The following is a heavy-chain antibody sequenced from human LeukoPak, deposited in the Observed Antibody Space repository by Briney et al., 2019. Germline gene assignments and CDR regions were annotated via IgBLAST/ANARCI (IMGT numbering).Heavy chain of an antibody. CDR3: ARHYSSGTYPLEY. J-gene: IGHJ4*02. D-gene: IGHD1-26*01. Sequence: SETLSLTCTVSGGSISSYYWSWIREPAGKGLEWIGRIYTSGSTNYNPSLKSRVSMSIDTSKNQFFLKLSSVTAADTAVYYCARHYSSGTYPLEYWGQGTLVTVSS. CDR2: IYTSGST. V-gene: IGHV4-4*07. CDR1: GGSISSYY.